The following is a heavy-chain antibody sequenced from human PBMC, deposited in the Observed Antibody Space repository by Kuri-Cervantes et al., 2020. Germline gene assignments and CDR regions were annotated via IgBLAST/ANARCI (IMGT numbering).Heavy chain of an antibody. D-gene: IGHD3-10*01. CDR3: ARSYYYGSGIFYYYMDV. CDR1: GDSVSSNSAA. CDR2: TYYRSKRYN. Sequence: SETLSLTCAISGDSVSSNSAAWNWIRQSPSRGLEWLGRTYYRSKRYNDYAVSVKSRITINPDTSKNQFSLQLNSVTPEDTAVYYCARSYYYGSGIFYYYMDVWGKGTTVTVSS. J-gene: IGHJ6*03. V-gene: IGHV6-1*01.